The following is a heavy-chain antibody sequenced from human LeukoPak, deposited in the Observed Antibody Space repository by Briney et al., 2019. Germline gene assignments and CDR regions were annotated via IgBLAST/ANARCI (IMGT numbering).Heavy chain of an antibody. CDR2: FDPEDGET. V-gene: IGHV1-24*01. CDR3: ATLMVRGVTDAFDI. D-gene: IGHD3-10*01. Sequence: ASGKVSCKVSGYTLTKLSMHWVRQAPGKGLEWMGGFDPEDGETIYAQKVQGRVTMTEDTSTDTAYMELSSLRSEDTAVYYCATLMVRGVTDAFDIWGQGTMVTVSS. J-gene: IGHJ3*02. CDR1: GYTLTKLS.